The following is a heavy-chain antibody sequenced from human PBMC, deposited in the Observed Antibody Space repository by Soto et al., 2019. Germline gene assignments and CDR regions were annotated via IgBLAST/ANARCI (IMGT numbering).Heavy chain of an antibody. Sequence: DSVKGRFTITRDNVKNSLYLQMNSLRDEDTALYYCAREYYYDNGGSTTRPHYGMDVWGQGTTVTVSS. D-gene: IGHD3-22*01. V-gene: IGHV3-48*02. CDR3: AREYYYDNGGSTTRPHYGMDV. J-gene: IGHJ6*02.